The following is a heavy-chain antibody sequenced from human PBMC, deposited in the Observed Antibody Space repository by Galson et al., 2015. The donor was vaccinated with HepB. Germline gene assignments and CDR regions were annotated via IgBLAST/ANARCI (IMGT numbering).Heavy chain of an antibody. CDR1: GVSLSTSRVA. D-gene: IGHD2-21*01. V-gene: IGHV2-5*01. CDR2: IFWNAHQ. J-gene: IGHJ6*02. Sequence: PALVKPTQTLTLTCTYSGVSLSTSRVAVGWIRQTPGQAREWLALIFWNAHQRRSPSLKSRLSITQDTSKHQVGIEMTNMDPVDTATYYCARARVIEGYYSGLDVWGQGTTVTVS. CDR3: ARARVIEGYYSGLDV.